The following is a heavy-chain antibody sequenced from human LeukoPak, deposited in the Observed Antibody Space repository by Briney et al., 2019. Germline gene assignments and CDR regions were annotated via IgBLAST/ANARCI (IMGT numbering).Heavy chain of an antibody. Sequence: EASVKVSCKASGYTFTGYYMHWVRQAPGQGLEWMGWINPNSGGTSYAQKFQGRVTMTRDMSTSTVYMELSSLRSEDTAVYYCARDHTIFGVANNWFDPWGQGTLVTVSS. CDR1: GYTFTGYY. V-gene: IGHV1-2*02. CDR2: INPNSGGT. J-gene: IGHJ5*02. CDR3: ARDHTIFGVANNWFDP. D-gene: IGHD3-3*01.